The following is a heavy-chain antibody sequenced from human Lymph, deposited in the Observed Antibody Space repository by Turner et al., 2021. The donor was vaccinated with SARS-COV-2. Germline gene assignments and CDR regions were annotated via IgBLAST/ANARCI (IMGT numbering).Heavy chain of an antibody. CDR2: ISYDGSNK. CDR3: ARDDREFWSGYYTHYYYYGMDV. D-gene: IGHD3-3*01. J-gene: IGHJ6*02. CDR1: GFTFSSDA. V-gene: IGHV3-30*04. Sequence: QVQLVESGGGVVQPGRSLRLSCAASGFTFSSDAMHWVRQAPGKGLEWVAVISYDGSNKNYADSVKGRFTISRDNSKNTLYLQMTSLRAEDTAVYYCARDDREFWSGYYTHYYYYGMDVWGQGTTVTVSS.